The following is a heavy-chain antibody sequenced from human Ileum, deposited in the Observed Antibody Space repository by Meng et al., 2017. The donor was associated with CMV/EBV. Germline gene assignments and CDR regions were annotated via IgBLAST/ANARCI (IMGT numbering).Heavy chain of an antibody. CDR3: ARGESSSLDY. CDR2: TYYRSRWYN. D-gene: IGHD6-13*01. V-gene: IGHV6-1*01. J-gene: IGHJ4*02. Sequence: QVQLQQSGPGLVKPSQTLSLTCAISGDSVSGNSVAWNWIRQSPSRGLEWLGRTYYRSRWYNDYAESVKSRITFNPDTSTNQFSLDLSSVTPEDTAIYYCARGESSSLDYWGQGTLVTVSS. CDR1: GDSVSGNSVA.